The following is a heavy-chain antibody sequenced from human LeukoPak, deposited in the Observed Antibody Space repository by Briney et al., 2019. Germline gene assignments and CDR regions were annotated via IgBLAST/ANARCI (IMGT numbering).Heavy chain of an antibody. Sequence: GGSLRLSCTASRFTFSNYALSWVRQAPGKGLEWVSAISGSAEHTYYADSVKGRFTISRDNSKNTLYLQMISLRAEDTAIYYCAKHGFSSGWPQVPSEHWGQGTLVTVSS. D-gene: IGHD6-19*01. J-gene: IGHJ4*02. CDR1: RFTFSNYA. V-gene: IGHV3-23*01. CDR3: AKHGFSSGWPQVPSEH. CDR2: ISGSAEHT.